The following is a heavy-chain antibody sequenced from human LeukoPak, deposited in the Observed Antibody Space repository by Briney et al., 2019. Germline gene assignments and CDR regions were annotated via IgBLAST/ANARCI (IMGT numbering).Heavy chain of an antibody. CDR2: IYYSGST. CDR1: GGSISSYY. Sequence: SETLSLTCTVSGGSISSYYWSWIRQPPGKGLEWIGYIYYSGSTNYNPSLKSRVTIPVDTSKNQFSLKLSSVTAADTAVYYCARHLQRGSGSYYKIVVGYYYYGMDVWGQGTTVTVSS. V-gene: IGHV4-59*08. CDR3: ARHLQRGSGSYYKIVVGYYYYGMDV. J-gene: IGHJ6*02. D-gene: IGHD3-10*01.